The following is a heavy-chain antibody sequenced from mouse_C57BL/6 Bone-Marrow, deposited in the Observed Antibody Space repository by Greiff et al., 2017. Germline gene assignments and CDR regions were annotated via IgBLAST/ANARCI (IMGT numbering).Heavy chain of an antibody. CDR1: GFTFSDAW. J-gene: IGHJ3*01. D-gene: IGHD2-4*01. CDR3: TRTYDYDGAWFAY. Sequence: EVQGVESGGGLVQPGGSMKLSCAASGFTFSDAWMDWVRQSPEKGLEWVAEIRNKANNHATYYAESVKGRFTISRDDSKSSVYLQMNSLRAEDTGIYYCTRTYDYDGAWFAYWGQGTLVTVSA. CDR2: IRNKANNHAT. V-gene: IGHV6-6*01.